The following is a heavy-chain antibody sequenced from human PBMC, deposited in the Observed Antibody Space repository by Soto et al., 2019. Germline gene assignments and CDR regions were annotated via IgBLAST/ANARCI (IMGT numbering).Heavy chain of an antibody. J-gene: IGHJ6*03. CDR1: GGSISSYN. V-gene: IGHV4-59*05. CDR3: ATTKGTVTTSYYYYMDV. CDR2: IYYSGST. D-gene: IGHD4-17*01. Sequence: PSETLSLTCTVSGGSISSYNWCWIRHPQGTGLEWIGSIYYSGSTYYNPSLKSRVTISVDTSKNQFSLKLSSVTAADTAVYYCATTKGTVTTSYYYYMDVWGKGTTVTVSS.